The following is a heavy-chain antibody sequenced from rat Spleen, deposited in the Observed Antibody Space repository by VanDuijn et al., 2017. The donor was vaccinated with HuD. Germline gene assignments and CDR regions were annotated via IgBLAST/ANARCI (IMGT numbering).Heavy chain of an antibody. CDR1: GFTFSDYY. D-gene: IGHD5-1*01. CDR3: TLNWGP. V-gene: IGHV5-22*01. Sequence: EVQLVESGGGLVQPGRSLKLSCAASGFTFSDYYMAWVRQAPKKGLEWVASISYEGSSTYYGDSVKGRFTISRDNAKSTLYLQMNSLRSDDTAIYFCTLNWGPWGQGVMVTVSS. CDR2: ISYEGSST. J-gene: IGHJ2*01.